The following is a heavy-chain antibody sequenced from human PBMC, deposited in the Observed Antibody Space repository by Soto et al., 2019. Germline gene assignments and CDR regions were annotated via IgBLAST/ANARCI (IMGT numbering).Heavy chain of an antibody. D-gene: IGHD5-18*01. CDR1: GFTFSSYW. Sequence: EVQLVESGGGLVQPGGSLRLSCAASGFTFSSYWMHWVRQAPGKGLVWVSRINSDGSGTSYAESVKGRFTISRDNAKNTLYLQMNSLRAEDTAVYYCARPAMVRVGAFDIWGQGTMVTVSS. CDR2: INSDGSGT. V-gene: IGHV3-74*01. J-gene: IGHJ3*02. CDR3: ARPAMVRVGAFDI.